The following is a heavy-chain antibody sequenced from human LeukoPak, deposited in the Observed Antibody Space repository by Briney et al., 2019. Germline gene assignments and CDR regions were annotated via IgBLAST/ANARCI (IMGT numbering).Heavy chain of an antibody. CDR2: IYYSGST. V-gene: IGHV4-30-4*01. CDR3: ARDLGIAATTDY. Sequence: PSETLPLTCTVSGGSISSGDYYWSWIRQPPGKGLEWIGYIYYSGSTYYNPSLKSRVTISVDTSKNQFSLKLSSVTAADTAVYYCARDLGIAATTDYWGQGTLVTVSS. CDR1: GGSISSGDYY. D-gene: IGHD6-13*01. J-gene: IGHJ4*02.